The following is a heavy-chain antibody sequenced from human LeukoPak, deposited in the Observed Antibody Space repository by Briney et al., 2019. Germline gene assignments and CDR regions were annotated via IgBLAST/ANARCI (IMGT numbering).Heavy chain of an antibody. J-gene: IGHJ4*02. D-gene: IGHD1-20*01. CDR1: GGTFSSYA. CDR2: IIPIFGTA. Sequence: EASVKVSCKASGGTFSSYAISWVRQAPGQGLEWMGRIIPIFGTANYAQKFQGRVTITTDESTSTAYMELSSLRSEDTAVYYCARGGNNWNDVYTRWGQGTLVTVSS. V-gene: IGHV1-69*05. CDR3: ARGGNNWNDVYTR.